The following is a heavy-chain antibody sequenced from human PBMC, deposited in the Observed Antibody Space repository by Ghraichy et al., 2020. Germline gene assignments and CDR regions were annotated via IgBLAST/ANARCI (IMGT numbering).Heavy chain of an antibody. Sequence: SETLSLTCTVSGGSISSSSYYWGWIRQPPGKGLEWIGSIYYSGSTYYNPSLKSRVTISVDTSKNQFSLKLSSVTAADTAVYFCARRQPSYSSGWYGSAWYFYLWGRGTLVTVSS. CDR2: IYYSGST. J-gene: IGHJ2*01. CDR3: ARRQPSYSSGWYGSAWYFYL. V-gene: IGHV4-39*01. CDR1: GGSISSSSYY. D-gene: IGHD6-19*01.